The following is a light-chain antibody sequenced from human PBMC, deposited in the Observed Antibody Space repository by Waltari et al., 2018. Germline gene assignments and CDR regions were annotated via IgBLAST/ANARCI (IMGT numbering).Light chain of an antibody. Sequence: QSALTQPPSASGSPGPSVTLPCTGTSSDVCDYFPWYQQHPGKAPKLRISEVTKRPSGVPDRFSGSKSGNTASLTVSGLQAEDEADYYCSSYAGSNNLVFGGGTKLTVL. CDR3: SSYAGSNNLV. CDR1: SSDVCDY. J-gene: IGLJ2*01. V-gene: IGLV2-8*01. CDR2: EVT.